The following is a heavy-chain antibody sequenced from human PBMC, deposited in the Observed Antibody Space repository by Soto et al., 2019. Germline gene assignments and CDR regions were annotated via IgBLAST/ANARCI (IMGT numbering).Heavy chain of an antibody. D-gene: IGHD4-17*01. CDR2: IDPSDSYT. J-gene: IGHJ6*02. Sequence: PGESLKISCKGSGYSFTSYWISWVRQMPGTGLEWMGRIDPSDSYTNYSPSFQGHVTISADKSISTAYLQWSSLKASDTAMYYCATLPITVTTTGYYYYGMDVWGQGTTVTVSS. CDR3: ATLPITVTTTGYYYYGMDV. CDR1: GYSFTSYW. V-gene: IGHV5-10-1*01.